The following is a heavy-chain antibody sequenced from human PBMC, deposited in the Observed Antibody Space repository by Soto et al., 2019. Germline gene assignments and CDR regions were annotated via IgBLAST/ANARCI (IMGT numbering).Heavy chain of an antibody. J-gene: IGHJ4*02. CDR1: GYSIGSTSYY. D-gene: IGHD3-3*01. CDR2: IYYSGST. V-gene: IGHV4-39*01. Sequence: SETMSLTCSVSGYSIGSTSYYWGWIRQPPGKGLEWIGNIYYSGSTYYNPSLQSRVTISVDTSKNQFSLRLSSVTAADTAVYFCARPTSGSFFEFDYWGLGTLVTVSS. CDR3: ARPTSGSFFEFDY.